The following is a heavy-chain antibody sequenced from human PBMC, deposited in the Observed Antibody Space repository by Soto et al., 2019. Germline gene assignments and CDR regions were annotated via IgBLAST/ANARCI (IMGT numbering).Heavy chain of an antibody. V-gene: IGHV1-69*13. J-gene: IGHJ4*02. CDR3: AREGVVGATITAYFDY. CDR2: IIPIFGTA. Sequence: SVKVSCKASGGTFSSYAISWVRQAPGQGLEWMGGIIPIFGTANYAQKFQGRVTITADESTSTAYMELSSLRSEDTAVYYCAREGVVGATITAYFDYWGQGTLVTVSS. CDR1: GGTFSSYA. D-gene: IGHD1-26*01.